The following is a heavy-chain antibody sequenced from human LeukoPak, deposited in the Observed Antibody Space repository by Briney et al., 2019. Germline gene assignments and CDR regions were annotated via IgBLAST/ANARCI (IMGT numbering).Heavy chain of an antibody. CDR2: ISSSSSYI. V-gene: IGHV3-21*01. CDR3: ARDSDIVVVVAAQDDAFDI. J-gene: IGHJ3*02. Sequence: GGSLRLSCAASGFTFSSYSMNWVRQAPGKGLGWVSSISSSSSYIYYADSVKGRFTISRDNAKNSLYLQMNSLRAEDTAVYYCARDSDIVVVVAAQDDAFDIWGQGTMVTVSS. D-gene: IGHD2-15*01. CDR1: GFTFSSYS.